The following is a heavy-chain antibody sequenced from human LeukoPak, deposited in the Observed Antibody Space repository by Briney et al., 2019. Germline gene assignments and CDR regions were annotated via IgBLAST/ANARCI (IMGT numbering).Heavy chain of an antibody. V-gene: IGHV4-39*07. CDR3: ARYHDSSGYFYFDY. CDR2: IYYSGST. Sequence: PSETLSLTCTVSGGSISSSSYYWGWIRQPPGKGLEWIGSIYYSGSTYYNPSLKSRLIISVDTSKNQFSLRLSSVTAADTAVYYCARYHDSSGYFYFDYWGQGTLVTVSS. J-gene: IGHJ4*02. CDR1: GGSISSSSYY. D-gene: IGHD3-22*01.